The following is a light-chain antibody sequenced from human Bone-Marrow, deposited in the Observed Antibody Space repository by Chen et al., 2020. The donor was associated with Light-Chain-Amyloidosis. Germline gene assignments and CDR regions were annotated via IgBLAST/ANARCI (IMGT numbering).Light chain of an antibody. CDR3: QVWDRSSDRPV. CDR1: NIGSTR. Sequence: SYVLTQPSSVSVAPGQTATIACGGNNIGSTRVHWYQQTPGQAPLLVVYDDSDRPSGIPERLSGSNSGNTATLTISRVEAGDEADYYWQVWDRSSDRPVFGGGTKLTVL. J-gene: IGLJ3*02. V-gene: IGLV3-21*02. CDR2: DDS.